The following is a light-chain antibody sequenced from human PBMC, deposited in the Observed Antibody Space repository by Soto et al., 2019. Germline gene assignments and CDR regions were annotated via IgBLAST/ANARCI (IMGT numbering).Light chain of an antibody. CDR1: QRVSSN. V-gene: IGKV3-15*01. CDR3: QQYNNWPPWT. Sequence: EIVMTQSPATLSVSPGERATLSCRASQRVSSNLAWYQQKPGQAPRLLIYGASTRDTGIPAKFSGSGSGTVFTPTISSLQSEDFAVYYCQQYNNWPPWTFGQGTKVEIK. CDR2: GAS. J-gene: IGKJ1*01.